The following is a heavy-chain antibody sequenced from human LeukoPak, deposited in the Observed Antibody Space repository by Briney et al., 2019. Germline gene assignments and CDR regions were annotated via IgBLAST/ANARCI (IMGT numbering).Heavy chain of an antibody. V-gene: IGHV4-34*01. D-gene: IGHD5-18*01. J-gene: IGHJ5*02. CDR3: ARGPTRDTAPNWFDP. CDR1: GGSFSGYY. CDR2: INHSGST. Sequence: SETLSLTCAVYGGSFSGYYWGWIRQPPGKGLEWIGEINHSGSTNYNPSLKSRVTISVDTSKNQFSLKLSSVTAADTAVYYCARGPTRDTAPNWFDPWGQGTLVTVSS.